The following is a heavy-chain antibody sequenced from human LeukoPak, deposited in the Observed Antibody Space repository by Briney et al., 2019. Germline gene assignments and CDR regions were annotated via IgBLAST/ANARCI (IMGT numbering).Heavy chain of an antibody. CDR1: QFTFNNYA. CDR2: LRGDGGAT. J-gene: IGHJ5*02. V-gene: IGHV3-23*01. Sequence: AGGSLRLSCVASQFTFNNYAMNWVRQAPGKGLEWVAALRGDGGATYHADSVRGRFTISRDNSKNTLYLQMDSLRVEDTAVYYCAKGVKWLVPAWFDPWGQGTLVTVSS. CDR3: AKGVKWLVPAWFDP. D-gene: IGHD6-19*01.